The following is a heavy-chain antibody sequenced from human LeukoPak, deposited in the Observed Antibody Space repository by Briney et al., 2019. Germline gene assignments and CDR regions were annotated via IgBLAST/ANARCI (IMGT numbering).Heavy chain of an antibody. J-gene: IGHJ6*03. CDR3: ARGRDSSSWWGPHYYYYYYMDV. V-gene: IGHV3-21*01. D-gene: IGHD6-13*01. CDR1: GFTFSSYS. Sequence: PGGSLRLSCAASGFTFSSYSMNWVRQAPGKGLEWVSSISSSSSYIYYADSVKGRFTISRDNAKNSLYLQMNSLRAEDTAVYYCARGRDSSSWWGPHYYYYYYMDVWGKGTTVTISS. CDR2: ISSSSSYI.